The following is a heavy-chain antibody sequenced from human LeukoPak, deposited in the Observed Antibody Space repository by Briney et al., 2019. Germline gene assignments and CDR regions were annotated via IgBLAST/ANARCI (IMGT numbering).Heavy chain of an antibody. V-gene: IGHV4-38-2*02. Sequence: SETLSLTCTVSGYSISSGYYWGWIRQPPGKGLEWIGSIYHSGSTYYNPSLKSRVTISVDTSKNQFSLKLSSVTAADTAVYYCASYDYGDYGPPYPWGQGTLVTVSS. CDR1: GYSISSGYY. CDR3: ASYDYGDYGPPYP. D-gene: IGHD4-17*01. J-gene: IGHJ5*02. CDR2: IYHSGST.